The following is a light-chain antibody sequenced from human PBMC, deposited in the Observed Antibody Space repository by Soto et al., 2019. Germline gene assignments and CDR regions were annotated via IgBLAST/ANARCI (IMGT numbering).Light chain of an antibody. CDR1: QSISSD. CDR3: QQYNNWPPLT. V-gene: IGKV3-15*01. J-gene: IGKJ4*01. CDR2: GAS. Sequence: EIVMTQSPATLSLSPGERATLSCRASQSISSDLAWYQQKPGQAPRLLIYGASTRATGVPARFSGSGSGTEFTLTISSLQSEDFADYYRQQYNNWPPLTFGGGTKVEIK.